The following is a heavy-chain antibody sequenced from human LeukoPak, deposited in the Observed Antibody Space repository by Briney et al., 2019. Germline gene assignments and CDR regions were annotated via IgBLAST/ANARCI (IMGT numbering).Heavy chain of an antibody. V-gene: IGHV4-34*01. J-gene: IGHJ6*03. CDR2: INHSGST. D-gene: IGHD6-6*01. CDR1: GGSFSGYY. Sequence: PSETLSLTCAVYGGSFSGYYWSWIRQPPGKGLEWIGEINHSGSTNYNPSLKSRVTISVDTPKNQFSLKLSSVTAADTAVYYCARMGQEQLVSGWYYYYYYMDVWGKGTTVTVSS. CDR3: ARMGQEQLVSGWYYYYYYMDV.